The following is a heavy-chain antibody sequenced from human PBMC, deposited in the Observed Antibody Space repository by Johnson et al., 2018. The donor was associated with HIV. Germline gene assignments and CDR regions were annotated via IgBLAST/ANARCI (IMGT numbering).Heavy chain of an antibody. D-gene: IGHD1-14*01. V-gene: IGHV3-30*02. J-gene: IGHJ3*02. CDR2: IRYDGSSQ. Sequence: QVQLVESGGGVVQPGGSLRLSCAASGFTFSSYGMHWVRQAPGKGLEWVAFIRYDGSSQYFADSVKGRFTISRDNSKNTLYLQMNSLRAEDTAVYYCARYSVSDDAFDIWGQGTMVTVSS. CDR3: ARYSVSDDAFDI. CDR1: GFTFSSYG.